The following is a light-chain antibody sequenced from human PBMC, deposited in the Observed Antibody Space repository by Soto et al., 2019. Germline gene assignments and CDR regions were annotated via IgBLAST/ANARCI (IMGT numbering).Light chain of an antibody. CDR2: GSS. CDR3: QQYGSSPT. V-gene: IGKV3-20*01. CDR1: QSVSSSY. J-gene: IGKJ5*01. Sequence: EVVLTQSPGTLSLSPGERAALSCRASQSVSSSYLAWYQQKPGQAPRLLIYGSSSRATGIPDRFSGSGSGTDFTLTITSLQSDDFAVYFCQQYGSSPTFGEGTRLEIK.